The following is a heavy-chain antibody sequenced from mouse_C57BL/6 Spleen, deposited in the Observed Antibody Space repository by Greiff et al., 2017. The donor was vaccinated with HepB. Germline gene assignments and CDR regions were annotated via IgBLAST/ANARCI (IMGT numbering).Heavy chain of an antibody. Sequence: QVQLQQSGPGLVQPSQSLSITCTVSGFSLTSYGVHWVRQPPGKGLEWLGVIWSGGSTDYNAAFISRLSISKDNSKCQVFFKMNSLQADDTAIYYCAKNEGDDYDGNYWYFDVWGTGTTVTVSS. CDR2: IWSGGST. CDR3: AKNEGDDYDGNYWYFDV. CDR1: GFSLTSYG. J-gene: IGHJ1*03. D-gene: IGHD2-4*01. V-gene: IGHV2-4*01.